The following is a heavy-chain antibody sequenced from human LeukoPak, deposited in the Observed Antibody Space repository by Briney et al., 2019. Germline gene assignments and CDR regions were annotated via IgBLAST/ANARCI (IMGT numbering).Heavy chain of an antibody. CDR2: FDPEDGET. J-gene: IGHJ4*02. CDR3: ATDGMSCSGGSCYFH. V-gene: IGHV1-24*01. Sequence: ASVKVSCKVSGYTLTELSTHWVRPAPGKGLEWMGGFDPEDGETIYAQKFQGRVTMTEDTSTDTAYMELSSLRSEDTAVYYCATDGMSCSGGSCYFHWGQGTLVTVSS. D-gene: IGHD2-15*01. CDR1: GYTLTELS.